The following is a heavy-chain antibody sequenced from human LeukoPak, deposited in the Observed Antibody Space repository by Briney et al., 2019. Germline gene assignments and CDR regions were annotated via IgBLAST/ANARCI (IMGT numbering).Heavy chain of an antibody. D-gene: IGHD1-1*01. Sequence: SETLSLTCTVSGGSISSYYWSWIRQPAGKGLEWIGRIFTSGSANYNPSLKSRVTISVDTSKNQFSLKLSSVTAADTAVYYCARWSGWNDPYYFDYWGQGTLVTVSS. V-gene: IGHV4-4*07. CDR3: ARWSGWNDPYYFDY. CDR1: GGSISSYY. CDR2: IFTSGSA. J-gene: IGHJ4*02.